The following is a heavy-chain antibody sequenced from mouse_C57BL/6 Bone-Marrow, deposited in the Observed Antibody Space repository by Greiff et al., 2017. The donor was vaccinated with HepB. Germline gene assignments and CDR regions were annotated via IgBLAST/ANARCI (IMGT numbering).Heavy chain of an antibody. CDR3: ARVSGAVVAKYYFDY. CDR1: GFSLTSYA. J-gene: IGHJ2*01. D-gene: IGHD1-1*01. Sequence: QVQLKQSGPGLVAPSQSLSITCTVSGFSLTSYAISWVRQPPGKGLEWLGVIWTGGGTNYNSALKSRLSISKDNSKSQVFLKMNSLQTDDTARYYCARVSGAVVAKYYFDYWGQGTTLTVSS. V-gene: IGHV2-9-1*01. CDR2: IWTGGGT.